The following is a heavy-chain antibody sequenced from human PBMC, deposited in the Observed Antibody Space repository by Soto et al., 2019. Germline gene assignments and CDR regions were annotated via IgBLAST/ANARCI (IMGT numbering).Heavy chain of an antibody. CDR1: GFGFTNSW. D-gene: IGHD2-2*01. V-gene: IGHV3-15*07. CDR3: TSAGQYCTSTTCKAY. CDR2: IKSKKDGGTT. Sequence: EVQVVESGGGLVKPGGSLRLSCAASGFGFTNSWMNWVRQAPGKGLEWVGRIKSKKDGGTTDYAAPVQGRFTISRDDSKTTIYLQMNSLKTEDTAVYYCTSAGQYCTSTTCKAYWGQGTPVTVSS. J-gene: IGHJ4*02.